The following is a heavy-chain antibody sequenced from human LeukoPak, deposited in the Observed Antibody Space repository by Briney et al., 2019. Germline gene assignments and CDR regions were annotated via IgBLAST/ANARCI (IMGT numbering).Heavy chain of an antibody. CDR3: VRLVQRFGELNWFDP. D-gene: IGHD3-10*01. V-gene: IGHV4-59*01. CDR1: GDSISSYY. Sequence: SETLSLTCSVSGDSISSYYWSWIRQPPAKGREWIGYIYYSGSTNYNPSLKSRVTISVDTSKKQLSLKVSSVTAADTAVYFCVRLVQRFGELNWFDPWGQGTLVTVSS. CDR2: IYYSGST. J-gene: IGHJ5*02.